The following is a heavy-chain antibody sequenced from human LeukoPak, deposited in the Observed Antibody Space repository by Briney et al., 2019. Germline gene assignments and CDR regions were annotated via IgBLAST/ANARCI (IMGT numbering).Heavy chain of an antibody. V-gene: IGHV3-21*01. CDR2: ISIISSYI. Sequence: GGSLRLSCAASGFTFSTYNMNWVRQAPGKGLEWVSSISIISSYIYYADSVKGRFTISGDNAENSLYLQMNSLRAEDTAVYYCARAEAAGGAFDYWGQGTLVTVSS. J-gene: IGHJ4*02. CDR1: GFTFSTYN. D-gene: IGHD6-13*01. CDR3: ARAEAAGGAFDY.